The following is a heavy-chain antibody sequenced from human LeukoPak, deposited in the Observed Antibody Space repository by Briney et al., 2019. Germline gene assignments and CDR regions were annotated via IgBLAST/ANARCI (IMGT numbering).Heavy chain of an antibody. V-gene: IGHV3-30*02. CDR2: IRYDGSNK. Sequence: GGSLRLSCAASGFTFSSYGMHWVRQAPGKGLEWVAFIRYDGSNKYYADSVKGRFTISRDNSKNTLYLQMNSLRAEDTAVYYCAKDQPGSSWSGGFDYWGQGTLVTVSS. CDR1: GFTFSSYG. CDR3: AKDQPGSSWSGGFDY. J-gene: IGHJ4*02. D-gene: IGHD6-13*01.